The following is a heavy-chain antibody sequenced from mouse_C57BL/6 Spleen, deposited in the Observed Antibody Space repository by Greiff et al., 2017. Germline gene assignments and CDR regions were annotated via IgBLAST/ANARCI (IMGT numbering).Heavy chain of an antibody. J-gene: IGHJ2*01. D-gene: IGHD4-1*01. CDR2: ISYDGSN. Sequence: LQESGPGLVKPSQSLSLTCSVTGYSITSGYYWNWIRQFPGNKLEWMGYISYDGSNNYNPSLKNRISITRDTSKNQFFLKLNSVTTEDTATYYCARGWDGTLDYWGQGTTLTVSS. CDR3: ARGWDGTLDY. V-gene: IGHV3-6*01. CDR1: GYSITSGYY.